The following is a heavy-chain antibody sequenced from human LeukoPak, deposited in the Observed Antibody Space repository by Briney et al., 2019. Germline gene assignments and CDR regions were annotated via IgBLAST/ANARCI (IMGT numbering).Heavy chain of an antibody. D-gene: IGHD2-15*01. V-gene: IGHV3-43*01. Sequence: GGSLRLSCAASGLSIGDNSMHLVRQAPGKGLEWVSLISWDESTTYYSDSVKGRFTVSRDSSKNSLHLQMNSLRTEDTALYYCARGPNRWWVVSRNCGMDVWGQGTTVTVSS. J-gene: IGHJ6*02. CDR1: GLSIGDNS. CDR3: ARGPNRWWVVSRNCGMDV. CDR2: ISWDESTT.